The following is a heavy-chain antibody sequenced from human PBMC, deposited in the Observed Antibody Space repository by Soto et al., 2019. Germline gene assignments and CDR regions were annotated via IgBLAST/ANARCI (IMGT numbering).Heavy chain of an antibody. V-gene: IGHV1-18*01. CDR1: FHTFTIYG. J-gene: IGHJ5*02. CDR2: ISAYNGNT. Sequence: ASVXVSFKSSFHTFTIYGIIWVRQATGQGLEWMGWISAYNGNTNYAQKLQGRVTMTTDTSTSTAYMELRSLRSDDTAVYYCAREIADRNKWLEHWGQGHLVTV. CDR3: AREIADRNKWLEH. D-gene: IGHD6-6*01.